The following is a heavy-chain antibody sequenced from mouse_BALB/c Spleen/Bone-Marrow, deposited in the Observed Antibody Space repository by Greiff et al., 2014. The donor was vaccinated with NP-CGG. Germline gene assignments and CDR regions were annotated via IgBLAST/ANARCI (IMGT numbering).Heavy chain of an antibody. Sequence: VQLQQSGAELVKPGASVKLSCTASGFNIKDTYMHWVKQRPEQGLEWIGRIDPANGNTKYDPKFQGKATITADTSSNTAYLQLSSLTSEDTAVYYCASYYRYDRRFPYWGQGTLVTVSA. CDR3: ASYYRYDRRFPY. D-gene: IGHD2-14*01. V-gene: IGHV14-3*02. J-gene: IGHJ3*01. CDR1: GFNIKDTY. CDR2: IDPANGNT.